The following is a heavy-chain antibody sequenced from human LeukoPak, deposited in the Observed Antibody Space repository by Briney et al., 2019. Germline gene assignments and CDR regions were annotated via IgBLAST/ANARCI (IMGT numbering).Heavy chain of an antibody. CDR1: GGSVSSGTYY. Sequence: PSETLSLTCAVSGGSVSSGTYYWNWIRQPPGKGLEWIGYIYYSGSTNYNPSLKSRVSISVDTSKNQFSLKLSSVTAADTAVYYCARGVPFFDHWGQGTLVTVSS. J-gene: IGHJ4*02. V-gene: IGHV4-61*01. CDR2: IYYSGST. CDR3: ARGVPFFDH.